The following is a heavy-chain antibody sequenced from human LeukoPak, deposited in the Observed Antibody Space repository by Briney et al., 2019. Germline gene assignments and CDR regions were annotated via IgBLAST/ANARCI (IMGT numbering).Heavy chain of an antibody. CDR3: ARVESVTATLDY. J-gene: IGHJ4*02. Sequence: ASVKDSCKASGYAFTSYYMHWVRQAPGQGLEWMGIINPSGGSTSYAQKFQGRVTMTRDTSTSTVYVELSSLISDDTAVYYCARVESVTATLDYWGQGTLVTVSS. CDR2: INPSGGST. CDR1: GYAFTSYY. D-gene: IGHD2-21*02. V-gene: IGHV1-46*01.